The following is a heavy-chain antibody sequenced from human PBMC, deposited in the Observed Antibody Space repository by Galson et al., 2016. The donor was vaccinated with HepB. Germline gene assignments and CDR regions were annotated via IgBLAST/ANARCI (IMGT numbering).Heavy chain of an antibody. J-gene: IGHJ4*02. Sequence: SETLSLTCSVSGGSISRSDYYWGWIRQPPGKGLEWIGTIDNTGTTYCNPSPRNRVTITVDTSKNQFSLRLSPVTAADTAVYYCARRGSTTSYHYYWGQGTLVTVSS. CDR1: GGSISRSDYY. V-gene: IGHV4-39*01. CDR3: ARRGSTTSYHYY. D-gene: IGHD1-1*01. CDR2: IDNTGTT.